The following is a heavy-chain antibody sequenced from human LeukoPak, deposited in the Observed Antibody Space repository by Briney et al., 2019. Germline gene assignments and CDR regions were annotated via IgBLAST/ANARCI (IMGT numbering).Heavy chain of an antibody. CDR1: GYTFTGYY. J-gene: IGHJ5*02. D-gene: IGHD3-3*01. V-gene: IGHV1-2*02. CDR3: ARGWRFLTWFDP. CDR2: INPNSGGT. Sequence: ASVKVSCKASGYTFTGYYMHWVRQAPGQGLEWMGWINPNSGGTNHAQKFQGRVTMTRDTSISTAYMELSRLRSDDTAVYYCARGWRFLTWFDPWGQGTLVTVSS.